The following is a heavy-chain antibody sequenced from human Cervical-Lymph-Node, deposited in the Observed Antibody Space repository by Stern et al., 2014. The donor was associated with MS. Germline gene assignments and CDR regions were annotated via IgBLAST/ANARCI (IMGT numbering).Heavy chain of an antibody. D-gene: IGHD1-1*01. J-gene: IGHJ5*01. CDR3: AKVTHRSGTSDHWRGLDS. CDR1: GFTFRNYA. Sequence: EVQLVQSGGTLVQPGGFLRLSCEASGFTFRNYAMTWVRQVSGMRLEWVSSIGGPGDSRHYADSVEGRFTISRDNSKNRVYLQMSSLSVEDTAVYYCAKVTHRSGTSDHWRGLDSWGHGTPVTVSS. CDR2: IGGPGDSR. V-gene: IGHV3-23*04.